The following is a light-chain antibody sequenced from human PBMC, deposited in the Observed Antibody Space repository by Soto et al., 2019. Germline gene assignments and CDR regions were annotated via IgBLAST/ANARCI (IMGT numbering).Light chain of an antibody. J-gene: IGLJ2*01. CDR3: QSYDSSLSGHVV. CDR1: SSNIGAGYD. V-gene: IGLV1-40*01. CDR2: GNS. Sequence: QSALTQPPSVSGAPGQRVTISCTGGSSNIGAGYDVHWYQQLPGTAPKLLIYGNSNRPSGVPDRFSGSKSGTSASLAITGLQAEDEADYYCQSYDSSLSGHVVFGGGTKLTVL.